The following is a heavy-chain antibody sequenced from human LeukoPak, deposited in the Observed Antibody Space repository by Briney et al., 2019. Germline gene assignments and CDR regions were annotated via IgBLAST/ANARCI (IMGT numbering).Heavy chain of an antibody. V-gene: IGHV3-48*01. CDR1: GFTFSSYG. CDR3: ARDWGSGNSYYFDY. D-gene: IGHD3-10*01. J-gene: IGHJ4*02. Sequence: GGSLRLSCAASGFTFSSYGMNWVRQAPGKGPEWISYISRSGATIYYADSVKGRFTISRGNSKNTLYLQMNSLRAEDTAVYYCARDWGSGNSYYFDYWGQGTLVTVSS. CDR2: ISRSGATI.